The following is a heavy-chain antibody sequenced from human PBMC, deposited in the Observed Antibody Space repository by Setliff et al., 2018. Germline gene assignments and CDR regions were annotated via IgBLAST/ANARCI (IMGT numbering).Heavy chain of an antibody. CDR2: ISPHSGDT. CDR1: GNSFTVFY. D-gene: IGHD1-26*01. Sequence: GASVKVSCKSSGNSFTVFYLHWVRQAPGQGLEWMGWISPHSGDTHYAQKFQSRVRMTRDTSTYAAYLELSDLTSDDTAMYYCARSGSFGMRYWFDYWGQGALVTVS. J-gene: IGHJ4*02. CDR3: ARSGSFGMRYWFDY. V-gene: IGHV1-2*02.